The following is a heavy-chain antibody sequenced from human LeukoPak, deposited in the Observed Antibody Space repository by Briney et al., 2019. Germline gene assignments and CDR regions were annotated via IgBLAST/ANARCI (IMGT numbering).Heavy chain of an antibody. Sequence: GGSLRLSCAASGFTFSSYEMNWVRQAPGKGLEWVSYISSSGSTIYYADSVKGRFTISRDNAKNSLYLQMNSLRAEDTAVYYCARVGQYYYDSNFGDAFDIWGQGTMVTVSS. CDR1: GFTFSSYE. D-gene: IGHD3-22*01. CDR3: ARVGQYYYDSNFGDAFDI. V-gene: IGHV3-48*03. J-gene: IGHJ3*02. CDR2: ISSSGSTI.